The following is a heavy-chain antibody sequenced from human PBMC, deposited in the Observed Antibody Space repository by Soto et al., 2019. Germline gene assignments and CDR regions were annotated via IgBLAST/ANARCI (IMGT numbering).Heavy chain of an antibody. V-gene: IGHV4-31*03. D-gene: IGHD3-22*01. CDR2: IYYSGST. J-gene: IGHJ3*02. CDR3: ARTWSIINYYDSSGPDAFDI. CDR1: GGSISSGGYY. Sequence: PSETLSLTCTVSGGSISSGGYYWSWIRQHPGKGLEWIGYIYYSGSTYYNPSLKSRVTISVDTSKNQFSLKLSSVTAADTAVYYCARTWSIINYYDSSGPDAFDIWGQGTMVPVSS.